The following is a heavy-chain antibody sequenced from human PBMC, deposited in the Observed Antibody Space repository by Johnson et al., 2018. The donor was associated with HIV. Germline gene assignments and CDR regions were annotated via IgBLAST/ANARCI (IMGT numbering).Heavy chain of an antibody. Sequence: QVQLVESGGGVVQPGRSLRLSCAASGFTFSSYAMHWVRQAPGKGLEWVAVISYDGSNKYYADSVKGRFTISRDNSKNTLYLQMNSLRAEDTAVYYCAKGAFDIWGQGTMGTVSS. V-gene: IGHV3-30-3*01. CDR3: AKGAFDI. J-gene: IGHJ3*02. CDR2: ISYDGSNK. CDR1: GFTFSSYA.